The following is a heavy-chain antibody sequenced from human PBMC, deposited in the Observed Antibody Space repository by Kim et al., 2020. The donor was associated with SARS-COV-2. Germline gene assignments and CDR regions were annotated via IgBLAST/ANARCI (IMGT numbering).Heavy chain of an antibody. J-gene: IGHJ3*02. Sequence: GRFTISRDNSKSTLYLRMNSLRAEDTAVYYCARGHWGGYDSSGPSGAFDIWGQGTMVTVSS. CDR3: ARGHWGGYDSSGPSGAFDI. V-gene: IGHV3-66*01. D-gene: IGHD3-22*01.